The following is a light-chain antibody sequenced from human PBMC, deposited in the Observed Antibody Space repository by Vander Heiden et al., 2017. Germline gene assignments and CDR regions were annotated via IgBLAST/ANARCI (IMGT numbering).Light chain of an antibody. CDR1: NLGDKY. CDR2: QDS. V-gene: IGLV3-1*01. J-gene: IGLJ1*01. Sequence: SYALTQPPSVAVSPGQTASITCSGDNLGDKYACWYQQKPGQSPILLIYQDSKRPSGIPERFSGSNSGNTATLTISGTQAMDEAAYFCQTWDSSTAVFGTGTKVTVL. CDR3: QTWDSSTAV.